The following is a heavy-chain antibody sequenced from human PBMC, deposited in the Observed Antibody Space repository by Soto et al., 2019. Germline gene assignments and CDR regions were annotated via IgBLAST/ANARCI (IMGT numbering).Heavy chain of an antibody. Sequence: QVQLVQSGAEVKKPGSSVKVSCKASGGTFSSYAISWVRQAPGQGLEWMGGIIPIVGTANYAQKFQGRVTITADESTSTAYRELSSLRSEDTAVYYCARGADSGSYHHWFDPWGQGTLVTVSS. CDR1: GGTFSSYA. J-gene: IGHJ5*02. CDR2: IIPIVGTA. CDR3: ARGADSGSYHHWFDP. V-gene: IGHV1-69*01. D-gene: IGHD1-26*01.